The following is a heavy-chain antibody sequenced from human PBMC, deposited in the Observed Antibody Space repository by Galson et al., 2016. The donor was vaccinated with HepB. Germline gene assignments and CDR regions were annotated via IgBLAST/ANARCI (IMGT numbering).Heavy chain of an antibody. Sequence: SLRLSCAASGLTFSNYAMTWVRQAPGKGLEWVSSISGDTTTTYYADSVKGRFTISRDNSKNTLYLQVNSLRAEDTAVYYCATPYYDLWSGYNPFDYWGQGTLVTVSS. V-gene: IGHV3-23*01. CDR1: GLTFSNYA. J-gene: IGHJ4*02. CDR3: ATPYYDLWSGYNPFDY. CDR2: ISGDTTTT. D-gene: IGHD3-3*01.